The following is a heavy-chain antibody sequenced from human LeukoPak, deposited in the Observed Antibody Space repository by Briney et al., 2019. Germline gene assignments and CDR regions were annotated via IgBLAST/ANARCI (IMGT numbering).Heavy chain of an antibody. CDR2: ISGSGGST. V-gene: IGHV3-23*01. D-gene: IGHD3-16*02. Sequence: PGGSLRLSCAASGFTFSSYAMSWVRQAPGKGLEWVSAISGSGGSTYYADSVKGRFTISRDNSKNTLYLQMNSLRAEDTAVYYCATAPYYDYVWGSYPHWGQGTLVTVSS. CDR3: ATAPYYDYVWGSYPH. J-gene: IGHJ4*02. CDR1: GFTFSSYA.